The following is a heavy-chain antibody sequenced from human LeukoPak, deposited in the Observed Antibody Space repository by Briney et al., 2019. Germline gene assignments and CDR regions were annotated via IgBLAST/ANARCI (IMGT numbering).Heavy chain of an antibody. Sequence: GGSLRLSCAASTFTFSDYNMDWIRQAPGKGLEWVSGIGGSGGSGGGTYYADSVKGRFTISRDNSKNTLYLQMNSLRADDTAVYFCAKEPGPWGQGTLVTVSS. V-gene: IGHV3-23*01. J-gene: IGHJ5*02. CDR3: AKEPGP. CDR1: TFTFSDYN. CDR2: IGGSGGSGGGT.